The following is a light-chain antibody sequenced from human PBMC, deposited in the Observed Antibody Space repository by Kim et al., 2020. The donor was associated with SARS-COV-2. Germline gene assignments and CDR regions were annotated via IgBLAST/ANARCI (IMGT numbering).Light chain of an antibody. J-gene: IGKJ1*01. CDR1: QSISYS. CDR2: MAS. CDR3: QQYNSFWN. Sequence: SASVGDRVTITCRASQSISYSLAWYQQKPGEAPKLLIYMASTLEGGVPSRFSGSGSGTEFALTISSLQPDDFATYYCQQYNSFWNFGQGTKVGIK. V-gene: IGKV1-5*03.